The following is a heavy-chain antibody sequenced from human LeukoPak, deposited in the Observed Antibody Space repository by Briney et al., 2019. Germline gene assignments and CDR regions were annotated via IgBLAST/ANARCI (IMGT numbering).Heavy chain of an antibody. CDR3: ARAGWQEETFDY. J-gene: IGHJ4*02. CDR2: IYYSGST. Sequence: PSETLSLTCTVSGGSISSYYWSWIRQPPGKGLEWIGYIYYSGSTNYNPSLKSRVTISVDTSKNQFSLKLSSVAAADTAVCYCARAGWQEETFDYWGQGTLVTVPS. CDR1: GGSISSYY. V-gene: IGHV4-59*01. D-gene: IGHD5-24*01.